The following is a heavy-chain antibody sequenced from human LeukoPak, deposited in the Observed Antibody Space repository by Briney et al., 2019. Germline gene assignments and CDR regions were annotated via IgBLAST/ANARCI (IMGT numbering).Heavy chain of an antibody. CDR1: GFTFTSSA. D-gene: IGHD4-17*01. CDR3: ARRAQYGDRMVD. CDR2: IVVGSGNT. Sequence: GASVKVSCKASGFTFTSSAMQWVRQARGQRLEWIGWIVVGSGNTNYAQKFQERVTITRDMSTSTAYMELSSLRSEDTAVYYCARRAQYGDRMVDWGQGTLVTVSS. V-gene: IGHV1-58*02. J-gene: IGHJ4*02.